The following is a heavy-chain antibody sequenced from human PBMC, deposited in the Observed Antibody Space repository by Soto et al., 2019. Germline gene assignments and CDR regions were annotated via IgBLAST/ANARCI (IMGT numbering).Heavy chain of an antibody. CDR2: ISAYNGNT. Sequence: ASVKFSCKASGYTFTSYGISWVRQAPGQGLEWMGWISAYNGNTNYAQKLQGRVTMTTDTSTSTAYMELRSLRSDDTAVYYCARDPQVTVFGVVNPEYYFDYWGQGTLVTVSS. CDR1: GYTFTSYG. J-gene: IGHJ4*02. CDR3: ARDPQVTVFGVVNPEYYFDY. V-gene: IGHV1-18*04. D-gene: IGHD3-3*01.